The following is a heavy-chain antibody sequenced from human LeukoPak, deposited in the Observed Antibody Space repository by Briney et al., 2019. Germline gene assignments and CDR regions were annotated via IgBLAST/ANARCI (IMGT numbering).Heavy chain of an antibody. CDR1: XFTVXXNY. D-gene: IGHD4-17*01. V-gene: IGHV3-53*01. CDR2: IYSGGST. J-gene: IGHJ4*02. CDR3: ARDVYGDYLK. Sequence: XFTVXXNYMSWVRQAPGKGLEWVSVIYSGGSTYYADSVKGRFTISRDNSKNTLYLQMNSLRAEDTAVYYCARDVYGDYLKWGQGTLVTVSS.